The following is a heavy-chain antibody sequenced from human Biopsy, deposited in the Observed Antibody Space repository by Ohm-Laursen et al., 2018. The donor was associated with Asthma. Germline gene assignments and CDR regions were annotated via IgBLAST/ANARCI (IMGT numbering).Heavy chain of an antibody. Sequence: SLRLSCTASGFTFADYCMSGVRQVPGQGLEWVANIKHDGSEKNHVDSLKGRFTISRDNAKNLLFLQMNSLRAEDTAVYYCPRTFHFWSPYHAEHYQLWGQGTLVTVSS. CDR1: GFTFADYC. D-gene: IGHD3-3*01. CDR2: IKHDGSEK. CDR3: PRTFHFWSPYHAEHYQL. J-gene: IGHJ1*01. V-gene: IGHV3-7*01.